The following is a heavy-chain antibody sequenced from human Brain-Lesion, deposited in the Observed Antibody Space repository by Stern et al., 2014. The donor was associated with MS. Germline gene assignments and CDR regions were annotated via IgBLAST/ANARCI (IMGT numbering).Heavy chain of an antibody. V-gene: IGHV3-74*01. CDR1: GFTFSNYW. CDR2: VNNDGRRT. CDR3: ARGERWFDS. J-gene: IGHJ5*01. Sequence: EVQLVESGGGLVQPGGSLRLSCAASGFTFSNYWMHWVRQAPGKGLEWVSRVNNDGRRTSYADSVKGRFTMSRDNAKNTLYLQMNSLRVEDMAIYYCARGERWFDSWGQGTLVTVSS.